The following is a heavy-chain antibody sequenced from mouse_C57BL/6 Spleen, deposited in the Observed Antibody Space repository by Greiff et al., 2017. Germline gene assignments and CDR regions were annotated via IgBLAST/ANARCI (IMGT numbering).Heavy chain of an antibody. CDR2: IDPSDSYT. CDR1: GYTFTSYW. Sequence: QVQLQQPGAELVKPGASVKLSCKASGYTFTSYWMQRVKQRPGQGLEWIGEIDPSDSYTNYNQKFKGKATLTVDTSSSTAYMQLSSLTSEDSAVYYCALAKGDYWGQGTTLTVSS. CDR3: ALAKGDY. V-gene: IGHV1-50*01. J-gene: IGHJ2*01. D-gene: IGHD1-1*01.